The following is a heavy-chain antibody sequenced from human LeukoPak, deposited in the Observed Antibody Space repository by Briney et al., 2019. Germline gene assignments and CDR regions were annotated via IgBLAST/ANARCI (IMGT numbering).Heavy chain of an antibody. CDR2: ISSSSSYI. V-gene: IGHV3-21*01. CDR3: AREGLAERYFDWILPNYFDY. J-gene: IGHJ4*02. Sequence: PGGSLRLSCAASGFTFSSYSMNWVRQAPGKGLEWVSSISSSSSYIYYADSVKGRFTISRDNAKNSLYLQMNSLRAEDTAVYYCAREGLAERYFDWILPNYFDYWGQGTLVTVSS. D-gene: IGHD3-9*01. CDR1: GFTFSSYS.